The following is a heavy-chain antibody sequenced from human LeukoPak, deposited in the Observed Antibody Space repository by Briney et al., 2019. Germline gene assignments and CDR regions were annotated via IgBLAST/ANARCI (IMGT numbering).Heavy chain of an antibody. D-gene: IGHD3-10*01. CDR3: ARSGSGSHTYYYYGMDV. CDR1: GGSFSGYY. CDR2: INHSGST. Sequence: PSETLSLTCAVYGGSFSGYYWNWIRQPPGKGLEWIGAINHSGSTNYNPSLKSRVTISVDTSKNQFSLKLSSVTAADTAVYYCARSGSGSHTYYYYGMDVWGQGTTVTVSS. V-gene: IGHV4-34*01. J-gene: IGHJ6*02.